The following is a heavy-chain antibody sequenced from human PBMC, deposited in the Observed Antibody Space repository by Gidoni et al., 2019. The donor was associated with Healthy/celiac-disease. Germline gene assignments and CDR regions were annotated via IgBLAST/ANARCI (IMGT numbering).Heavy chain of an antibody. Sequence: EVQLVESGGGLVKPGGSLRLSCAASGFTSSSYSMNWVRQAPGKGLEWVSSTSSNSSYIYYADSVKGRFTISRDNAKNSLYLQMNSLRAEDTAVYYCARDREKAARAWFDPWGQGTLVTVSS. CDR2: TSSNSSYI. J-gene: IGHJ5*02. CDR1: GFTSSSYS. CDR3: ARDREKAARAWFDP. D-gene: IGHD6-13*01. V-gene: IGHV3-21*01.